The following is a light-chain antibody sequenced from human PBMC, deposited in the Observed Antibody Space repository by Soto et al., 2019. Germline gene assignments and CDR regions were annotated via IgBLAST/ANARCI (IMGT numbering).Light chain of an antibody. V-gene: IGKV3-15*01. Sequence: DIVMTQSPVTLSVSPGERATLSCRASQSVFSSLAWYQQKPGQAPRLLIYGAATRATGIPARFSGSGSGTEFTITISSLQSEDFAVYYCQQYNSWPPITFGQGTRLEIK. J-gene: IGKJ5*01. CDR3: QQYNSWPPIT. CDR1: QSVFSS. CDR2: GAA.